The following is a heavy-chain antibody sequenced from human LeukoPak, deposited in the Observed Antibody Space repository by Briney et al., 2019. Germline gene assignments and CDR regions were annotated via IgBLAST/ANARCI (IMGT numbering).Heavy chain of an antibody. D-gene: IGHD1-1*01. CDR1: GYTFTTYT. CDR2: INTGNGNT. J-gene: IGHJ5*02. V-gene: IGHV1-3*03. CDR3: ARGQNWNAPGSFDP. Sequence: ASVKVSCKASGYTFTTYTMHWVRQAPGQRLEWTGWINTGNGNTKYSQEFQGRVTITADESTSTAYMELSSLRSEDTAVYYCARGQNWNAPGSFDPWGQGTLVTVSS.